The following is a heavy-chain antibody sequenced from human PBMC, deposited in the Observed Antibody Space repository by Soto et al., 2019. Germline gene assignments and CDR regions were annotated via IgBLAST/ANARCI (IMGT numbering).Heavy chain of an antibody. CDR2: IRSKANSYAT. CDR1: GFTFSGSA. Sequence: GGSLRLSCAASGFTFSGSAMHWVRQASGKGLEWVGRIRSKANSYATAYAASVKGRFTISRDDSKNTAYLQMNSLKTEDTAVYYCTRQEYSSSSADYWGQGTLVTVSS. CDR3: TRQEYSSSSADY. V-gene: IGHV3-73*01. D-gene: IGHD6-6*01. J-gene: IGHJ4*02.